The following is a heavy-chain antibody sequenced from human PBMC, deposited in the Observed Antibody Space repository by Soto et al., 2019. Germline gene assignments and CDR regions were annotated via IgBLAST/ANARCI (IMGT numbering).Heavy chain of an antibody. CDR3: ASAIIGTEFDY. CDR1: GGTFSRYT. J-gene: IGHJ4*02. CDR2: IIAMLGTA. D-gene: IGHD1-20*01. Sequence: QVQLVQSGAEVKKPGSSVNVSCKASGGTFSRYTISWVRQAPGQGLEWMGGIIAMLGTANYAQKFQGRVTITADESTTTAYMDLNSLSSEDTAVYYCASAIIGTEFDYWGQGTLVTVSS. V-gene: IGHV1-69*01.